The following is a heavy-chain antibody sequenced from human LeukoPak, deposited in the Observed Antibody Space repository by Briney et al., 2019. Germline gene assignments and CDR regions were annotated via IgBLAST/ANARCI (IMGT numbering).Heavy chain of an antibody. Sequence: PGGSLRLSCAASGFTFSSYGMHWVRQAPGKGLEWVAVIRYDGSNKYYADSVKGRFTISRDNSKNTLYLQMNSLRAEDTAVYYCAKGRRYSSGWYHFDYWGQGTLVTVSS. J-gene: IGHJ4*02. V-gene: IGHV3-30*02. D-gene: IGHD6-19*01. CDR3: AKGRRYSSGWYHFDY. CDR2: IRYDGSNK. CDR1: GFTFSSYG.